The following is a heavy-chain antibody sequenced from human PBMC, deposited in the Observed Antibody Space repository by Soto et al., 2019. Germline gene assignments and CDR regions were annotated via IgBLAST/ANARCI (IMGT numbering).Heavy chain of an antibody. D-gene: IGHD1-26*01. J-gene: IGHJ6*02. CDR1: GGSFSGYY. CDR2: IGHGGGT. Sequence: SETLSLTCAVYGGSFSGYYWSWIRQPPGKGLEWIGEIGHGGGTVYNPSLESRVTISEDSSNNQFSLKLNSVTAADTGVYYCAKGGAIVAAGTRVYLYNAMDVWGQGTTVTVSS. V-gene: IGHV4-34*01. CDR3: AKGGAIVAAGTRVYLYNAMDV.